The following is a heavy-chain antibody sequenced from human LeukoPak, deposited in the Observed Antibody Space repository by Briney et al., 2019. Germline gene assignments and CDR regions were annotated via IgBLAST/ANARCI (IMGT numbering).Heavy chain of an antibody. CDR1: GYTFTGYF. J-gene: IGHJ5*02. CDR3: ARDGLTIFGVAHNWFDP. Sequence: ASVKVSCKASGYTFTGYFIHYVRQAPGQGLEWMGWISPKSGGTNYAQKFQGRVTITTDESTSTAYMELSSLRSEDTAVYYCARDGLTIFGVAHNWFDPWGQGTLVTVSS. D-gene: IGHD3-3*01. V-gene: IGHV1-2*02. CDR2: ISPKSGGT.